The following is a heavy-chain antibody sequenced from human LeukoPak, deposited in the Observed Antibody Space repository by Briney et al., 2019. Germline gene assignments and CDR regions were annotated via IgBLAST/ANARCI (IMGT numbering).Heavy chain of an antibody. Sequence: GASVKVSCKASGYTFTSYGISWVRQAPGQGLEWMGWISAYNGNTNYAQKLQGRVTMTADTSTSTAYMELRSLRSDDTAVYYCARADDFWSGYPLDYWGQGTLVTVSS. CDR3: ARADDFWSGYPLDY. J-gene: IGHJ4*02. CDR1: GYTFTSYG. V-gene: IGHV1-18*01. CDR2: ISAYNGNT. D-gene: IGHD3-3*01.